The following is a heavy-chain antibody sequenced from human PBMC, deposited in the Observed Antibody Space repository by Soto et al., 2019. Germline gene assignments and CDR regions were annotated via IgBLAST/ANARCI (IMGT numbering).Heavy chain of an antibody. V-gene: IGHV3-48*02. CDR1: GFTFSSYS. CDR3: GTAMVNYYYYYGMDV. J-gene: IGHJ6*02. Sequence: GGSLRLSCAASGFTFSSYSMNWVRQAPGKGLEWVSYISSSSSTIYYADSVKGRFTISRDNAKNSLYLQMNSLRDEDTAVYYCGTAMVNYYYYYGMDVWGQGTTVTVSS. D-gene: IGHD3-10*01. CDR2: ISSSSSTI.